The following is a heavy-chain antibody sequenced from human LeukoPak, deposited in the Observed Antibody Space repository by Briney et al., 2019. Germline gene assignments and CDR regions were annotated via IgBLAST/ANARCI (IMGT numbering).Heavy chain of an antibody. J-gene: IGHJ5*02. CDR3: AKDFGGTVTMGWFDP. CDR1: GFTFDDYA. D-gene: IGHD4-17*01. Sequence: PGRSLRLSCAASGFTFDDYAMHWVRQAPGKGLEWVSGISWNSGSIGYADSVKGRFTISRDNAKNSLYLQMNSLRAEDTALYYCAKDFGGTVTMGWFDPWGQGTLVTVSS. V-gene: IGHV3-9*01. CDR2: ISWNSGSI.